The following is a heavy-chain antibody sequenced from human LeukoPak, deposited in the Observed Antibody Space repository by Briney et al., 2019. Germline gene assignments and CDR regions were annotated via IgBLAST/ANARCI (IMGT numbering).Heavy chain of an antibody. J-gene: IGHJ6*02. CDR2: ISSSSSYI. D-gene: IGHD6-13*01. Sequence: GGSLRLSCAASGFTFSSYSMNWVRQAPGKGLEWVSSISSSSSYIYYADSVKGRFTISRDNAKNSLYLQMNSLRAEDTAVYYCARWLRGIADEDGVDVWGQGTTVTVSS. CDR3: ARWLRGIADEDGVDV. V-gene: IGHV3-21*04. CDR1: GFTFSSYS.